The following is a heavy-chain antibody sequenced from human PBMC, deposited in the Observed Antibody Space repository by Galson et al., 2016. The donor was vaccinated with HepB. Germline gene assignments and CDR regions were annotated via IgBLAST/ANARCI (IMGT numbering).Heavy chain of an antibody. Sequence: QSGAEVKKPGESLKISCEASGYSFTSFWIAWVRQMPGKGLEWMGIIYPGDSDSRYSPSFQGQVTISADKSTSTAYLQWSSLKASDTAMYYCARHDGNCSVTNCYGNGLDVWGLGTTVTVSS. CDR1: GYSFTSFW. D-gene: IGHD2-2*01. CDR3: ARHDGNCSVTNCYGNGLDV. J-gene: IGHJ6*02. V-gene: IGHV5-51*01. CDR2: IYPGDSDS.